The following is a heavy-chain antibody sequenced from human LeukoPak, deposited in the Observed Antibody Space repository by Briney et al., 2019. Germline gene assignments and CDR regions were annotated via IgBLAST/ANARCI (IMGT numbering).Heavy chain of an antibody. D-gene: IGHD6-13*01. CDR2: ISYDGSNK. Sequence: GGSLRLSCAASGFTFSSYGMHWVRQAPGKGLEWVAVISYDGSNKYYADSVKGRFTISRDNSKNTLYLQMNSLRAEDTAVYYCAKDVVSSSWYVPYYYYGMDVWGQGPRSPSP. CDR3: AKDVVSSSWYVPYYYYGMDV. J-gene: IGHJ6*02. CDR1: GFTFSSYG. V-gene: IGHV3-30*18.